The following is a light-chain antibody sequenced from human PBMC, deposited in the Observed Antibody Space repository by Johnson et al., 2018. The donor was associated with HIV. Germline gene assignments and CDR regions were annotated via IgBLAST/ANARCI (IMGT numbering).Light chain of an antibody. Sequence: QSVFTQAPSVSAAPGQKVTISCSGSSSNIGNNYVSWYQQLPGTAPKLLIYDNNKRPSGIPDRFSGSKTGTSATLGITGLQTGDEADYDCGTWDNSLSASNYVFGTGTKVTVL. CDR3: GTWDNSLSASNYV. V-gene: IGLV1-51*01. CDR1: SSNIGNNY. CDR2: DNN. J-gene: IGLJ1*01.